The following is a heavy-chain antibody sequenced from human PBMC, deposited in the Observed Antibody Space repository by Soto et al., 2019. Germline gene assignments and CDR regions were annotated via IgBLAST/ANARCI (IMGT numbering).Heavy chain of an antibody. D-gene: IGHD5-12*01. J-gene: IGHJ4*02. CDR2: IKQDGSEK. V-gene: IGHV3-7*03. CDR3: ARDLSGYDLGIDY. CDR1: GFTFSSYW. Sequence: PGGSLRLSCAASGFTFSSYWMSWVRQAPGKGLEWVANIKQDGSEKYYVDSVKGRFTISRDNAKNSLYLQMNSLRAEDTAVYYCARDLSGYDLGIDYWGQETLVTVSS.